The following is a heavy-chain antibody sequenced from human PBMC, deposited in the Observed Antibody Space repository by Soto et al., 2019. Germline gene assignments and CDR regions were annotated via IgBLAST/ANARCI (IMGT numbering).Heavy chain of an antibody. CDR2: IRSKAYGGTT. V-gene: IGHV3-49*03. J-gene: IGHJ4*02. Sequence: GGSLRLSCTASGFTFGDYAMSWFRQAPGKGLEWVGFIRSKAYGGTTEYAASVKGRFTISRDDSKSIAYLQMNSLKTEDTAVYYCTRVRGYSYGYRRYFDWARNYWGQGTLVTVSS. CDR1: GFTFGDYA. D-gene: IGHD5-18*01. CDR3: TRVRGYSYGYRRYFDWARNY.